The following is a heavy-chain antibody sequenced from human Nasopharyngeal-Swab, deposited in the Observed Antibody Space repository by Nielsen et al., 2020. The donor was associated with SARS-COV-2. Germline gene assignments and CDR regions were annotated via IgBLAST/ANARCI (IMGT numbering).Heavy chain of an antibody. D-gene: IGHD2-2*02. CDR2: ISYDGSIK. CDR3: AKRHQLFYLQRIEDYMDL. J-gene: IGHJ6*03. V-gene: IGHV3-30*18. Sequence: WIRQPPGKGLEWVAVISYDGSIKDYADSVKGRFTISRDWSKKTLHLQMDSLRAEDTAVYYCAKRHQLFYLQRIEDYMDLWGKGTAVTVSS.